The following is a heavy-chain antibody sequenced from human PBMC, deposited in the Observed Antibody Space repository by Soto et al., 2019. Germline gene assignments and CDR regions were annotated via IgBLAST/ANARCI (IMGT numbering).Heavy chain of an antibody. CDR2: TYYRSKWYN. Sequence: SQTLSLTCAISGDSVSSNSAAWNWIRQSPSRGLEWLGRTYYRSKWYNDYAVSVKSRITINPDTSKNQFSLQRNSVTPEDTAVYYCAREHLTDYDILTGSRPYFDYWGQGTLVTVSS. CDR1: GDSVSSNSAA. V-gene: IGHV6-1*01. J-gene: IGHJ4*02. D-gene: IGHD3-9*01. CDR3: AREHLTDYDILTGSRPYFDY.